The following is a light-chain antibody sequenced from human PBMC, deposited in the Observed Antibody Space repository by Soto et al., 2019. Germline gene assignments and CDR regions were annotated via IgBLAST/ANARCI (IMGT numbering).Light chain of an antibody. CDR1: QSVSSSY. V-gene: IGKV3-20*01. CDR2: GAS. J-gene: IGKJ1*01. Sequence: EIVLTQSPGTLSLSPGERATLSCRASQSVSSSYLAWYQQKPGQAPRLLIYGASSRATGIPDRFSGSGSVTDFTLTISRLEPEDFAVYYCQQYGSSPPWTFGQGTKVDTK. CDR3: QQYGSSPPWT.